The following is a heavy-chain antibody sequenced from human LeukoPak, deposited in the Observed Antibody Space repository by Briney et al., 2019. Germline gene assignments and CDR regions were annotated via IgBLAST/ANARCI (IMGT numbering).Heavy chain of an antibody. J-gene: IGHJ3*02. D-gene: IGHD3-22*01. CDR3: ARGMTFYYDSRGYYGALDI. V-gene: IGHV4-4*07. Sequence: AETLSLICTVSGDSMSNYYWSWIRQPAGKGLEWIGRIYTSRTTAYNPSLKSRVTMSMDKSKDQFSLKVTSVAAADTAIYYCARGMTFYYDSRGYYGALDIWGQGTMVTVSS. CDR1: GDSMSNYY. CDR2: IYTSRTT.